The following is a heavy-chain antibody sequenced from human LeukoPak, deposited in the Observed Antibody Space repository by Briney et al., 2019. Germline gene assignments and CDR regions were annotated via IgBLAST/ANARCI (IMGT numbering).Heavy chain of an antibody. J-gene: IGHJ4*02. CDR3: AKDEAWRPAAD. Sequence: HAGGSLRLSCAPSGFTFTNYAMSWVRQAPGKGLEWVSSITGSGDSAYYADSVKGRFTISRDNSKDTLYLQMNSLRAEDTAIYFCAKDEAWRPAADWGQGTLVTVSS. V-gene: IGHV3-23*01. CDR2: ITGSGDSA. D-gene: IGHD2-2*01. CDR1: GFTFTNYA.